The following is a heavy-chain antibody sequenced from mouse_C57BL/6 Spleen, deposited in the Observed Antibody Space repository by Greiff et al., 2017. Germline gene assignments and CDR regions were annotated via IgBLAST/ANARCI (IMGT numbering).Heavy chain of an antibody. J-gene: IGHJ1*03. V-gene: IGHV1-53*01. CDR1: GCTFTSYW. Sequence: QVQLQQPGAELVKPGASVKLSCKASGCTFTSYWMHWVKQRPGQGLEWIGNINPSNGGTNYNEKFKSKATLTVDKSSSTAYMQLSSLTSADSAVYYCARSGDYDYDGGYFDVWGTGTTVTVSS. CDR2: INPSNGGT. D-gene: IGHD2-4*01. CDR3: ARSGDYDYDGGYFDV.